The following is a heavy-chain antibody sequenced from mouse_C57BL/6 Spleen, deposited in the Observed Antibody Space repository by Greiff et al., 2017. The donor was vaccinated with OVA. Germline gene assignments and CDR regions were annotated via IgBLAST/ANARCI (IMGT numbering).Heavy chain of an antibody. CDR3: ARNWDVGFAY. CDR1: GYTFTSYG. D-gene: IGHD4-1*01. Sequence: QVQLQQSGAELARPGASVKLSCKASGYTFTSYGISWVKQRTGQGLEWIGEIYPRSGHPYYNEKFKGKATLTADKSSSTAYMELRSLTSEDSAVYFCARNWDVGFAYWGQGTLVTVSA. V-gene: IGHV1-81*01. J-gene: IGHJ3*01. CDR2: IYPRSGHP.